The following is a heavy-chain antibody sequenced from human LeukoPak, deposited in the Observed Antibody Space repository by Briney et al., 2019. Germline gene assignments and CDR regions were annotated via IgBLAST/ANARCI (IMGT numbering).Heavy chain of an antibody. CDR1: GGTFSSYA. J-gene: IGHJ4*02. D-gene: IGHD3-9*01. V-gene: IGHV1-69*04. Sequence: SVKVSCKASGGTFSSYAISWVRQAPGQGLEWMGRIIPILGIANYAQKLQGRVTITADKSTSAAYMELSSLRSEDTAVYYCARERYFDWLGHFDYWGQGTLVTVSS. CDR2: IIPILGIA. CDR3: ARERYFDWLGHFDY.